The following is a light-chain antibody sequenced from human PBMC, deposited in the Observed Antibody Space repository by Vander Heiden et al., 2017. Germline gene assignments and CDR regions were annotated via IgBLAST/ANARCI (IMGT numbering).Light chain of an antibody. CDR1: TSDVGLYNW. V-gene: IGLV2-14*01. CDR2: DVH. CDR3: SSYTSATSRV. Sequence: QPALTQPASASGSPGQSITISRTGTTSDVGLYNWVSWFQQHPGRAPKLVIYDVHQRPSGVSDRFSGSKSGNTASLTISGLQADDEADYYCSSYTSATSRVFGTGTKVTVL. J-gene: IGLJ1*01.